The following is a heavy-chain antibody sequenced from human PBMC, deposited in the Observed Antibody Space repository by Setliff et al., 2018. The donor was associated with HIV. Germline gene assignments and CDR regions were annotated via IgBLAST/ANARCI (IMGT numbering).Heavy chain of an antibody. D-gene: IGHD6-19*01. CDR3: ARDLPLPGIAVAASMGRDYYYSMDV. Sequence: GASVKVSCKASGYTLTTFGISWVRQAPGQGLEWVGWINTNTGSPTYAQGLTGRFVFSLDTSVNTAYLQVSSLETEDTAVYYCARDLPLPGIAVAASMGRDYYYSMDVWGQGTTVTVSS. CDR1: GYTLTTFG. CDR2: INTNTGSP. J-gene: IGHJ6*02. V-gene: IGHV7-4-1*02.